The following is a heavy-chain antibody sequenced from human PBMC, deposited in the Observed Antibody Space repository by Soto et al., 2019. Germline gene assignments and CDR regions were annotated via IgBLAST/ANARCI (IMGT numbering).Heavy chain of an antibody. Sequence: ASVKVSCKASGGTFYTYTFSWVRQAPGQGLEWMGSITPIYPTTNYAEKFQGRLTVTADGSTNTAYMELNSLTSEDTAVYYCARIPRYSFPTSDDLDSWGQGTLVTVSS. CDR2: ITPIYPTT. V-gene: IGHV1-69*13. CDR1: GGTFYTYT. J-gene: IGHJ4*02. D-gene: IGHD5-18*01. CDR3: ARIPRYSFPTSDDLDS.